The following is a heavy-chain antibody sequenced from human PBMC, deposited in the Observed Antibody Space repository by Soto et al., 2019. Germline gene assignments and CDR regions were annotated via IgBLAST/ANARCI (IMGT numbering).Heavy chain of an antibody. V-gene: IGHV3-53*05. CDR2: IYSGGST. J-gene: IGHJ6*03. Sequence: PGXSLRLSCAASGFTVSSNYVSWFRQAPGKGLKWVSVIYSGGSTYYADSVKGRFTISRDNSKNTLYLQMNSLRAEDTAVYYCAKVATPYYYYYMDVWGKGTTVTVSS. CDR1: GFTVSSNY. CDR3: AKVATPYYYYYMDV. D-gene: IGHD2-15*01.